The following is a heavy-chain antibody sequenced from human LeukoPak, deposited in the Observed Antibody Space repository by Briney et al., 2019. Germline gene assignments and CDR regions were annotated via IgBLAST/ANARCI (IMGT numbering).Heavy chain of an antibody. V-gene: IGHV4-39*07. Sequence: SETLSLTCTVSGGSISSSSYYWGWIRQPPGKGLEWIGSIYYSGSTYYNPSLKSRVTISVDTSKNQFSLELSSVTAADTAVYYCARDSPLRGADYWGQGTLVTVSS. D-gene: IGHD3-10*01. J-gene: IGHJ4*02. CDR1: GGSISSSSYY. CDR2: IYYSGST. CDR3: ARDSPLRGADY.